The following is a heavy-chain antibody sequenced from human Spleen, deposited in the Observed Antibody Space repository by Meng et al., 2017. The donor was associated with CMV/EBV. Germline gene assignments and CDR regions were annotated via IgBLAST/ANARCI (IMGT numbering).Heavy chain of an antibody. D-gene: IGHD2-2*01. J-gene: IGHJ4*02. V-gene: IGHV1-8*01. CDR2: MNPNSGNR. Sequence: ASVKVSCKAFGYTFTNYDINWVRQATGQGLEWMGWMNPNSGNRDYAQKFQGRVTLTRDTSTGTAYMELSSLTSEDTAVYYCATGKCSDANCYANFDYWGQGTLVTVSS. CDR1: GYTFTNYD. CDR3: ATGKCSDANCYANFDY.